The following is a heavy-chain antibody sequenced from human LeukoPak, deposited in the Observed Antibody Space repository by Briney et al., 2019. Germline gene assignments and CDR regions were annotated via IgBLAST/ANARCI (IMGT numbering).Heavy chain of an antibody. CDR1: GYTLTIYD. D-gene: IGHD3-16*02. CDR3: ARGPLVRLPSSFDP. V-gene: IGHV1-8*01. CDR2: MNPNTGNT. Sequence: GASVKVSCKASGYTLTIYDINWVRQATAQRLEWMGWMNPNTGNTGSAQRFQGRFTMTRNTSISTAYMEMSSLRSDETAVYYCARGPLVRLPSSFDPWGQGTLVTVSS. J-gene: IGHJ5*02.